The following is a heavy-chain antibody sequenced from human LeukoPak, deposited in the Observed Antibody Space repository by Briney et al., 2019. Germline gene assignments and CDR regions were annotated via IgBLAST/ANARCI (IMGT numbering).Heavy chain of an antibody. CDR3: TSAPAGYDYYYYMDV. CDR1: GFPFGDYA. CDR2: IRSKTYGGTT. D-gene: IGHD6-13*01. J-gene: IGHJ6*03. V-gene: IGHV3-49*03. Sequence: GGSPRLSCKASGFPFGDYAMSWFRQAPGKGLEWVGFIRSKTYGGTTEYAASVKGRFTISRDDSKSIAYLQMNSLKTEDTAVYYATSAPAGYDYYYYMDVWGKGTTVTVSS.